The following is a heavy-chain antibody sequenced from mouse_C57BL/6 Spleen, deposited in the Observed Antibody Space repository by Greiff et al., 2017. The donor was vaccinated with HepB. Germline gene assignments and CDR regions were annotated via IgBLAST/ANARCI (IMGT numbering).Heavy chain of an antibody. CDR1: GFTFSDYG. CDR2: ISSGSSTI. D-gene: IGHD1-1*01. Sequence: EVQLVESGGGLVKPGGSLKLSCAASGFTFSDYGMHWVRQAPEKGLEWVAYISSGSSTIYYADTVKGRFTISRDNAKNTLFLQMTSLRSEDTAMYYCATCYGSAMDYWGQGTSVTVSS. CDR3: ATCYGSAMDY. J-gene: IGHJ4*01. V-gene: IGHV5-17*01.